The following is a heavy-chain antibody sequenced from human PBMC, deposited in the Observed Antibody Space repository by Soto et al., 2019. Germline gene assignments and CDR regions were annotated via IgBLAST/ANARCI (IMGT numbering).Heavy chain of an antibody. CDR1: GGSISSGDYY. D-gene: IGHD3-22*01. CDR3: ARDYDSSGYYYY. CDR2: IYYSGST. Sequence: TVSGGSISSGDYYWSWIRQPPGKGLEWIGYIYYSGSTYYNPSLKSRVTISVDTSKNQFSLKLSSVTAADTAVYYCARDYDSSGYYYYWGQGTLVTVSS. J-gene: IGHJ4*02. V-gene: IGHV4-30-4*01.